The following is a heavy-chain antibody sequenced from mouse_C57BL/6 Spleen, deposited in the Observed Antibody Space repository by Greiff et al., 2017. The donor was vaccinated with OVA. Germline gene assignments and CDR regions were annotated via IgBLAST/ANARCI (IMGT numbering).Heavy chain of an antibody. Sequence: QVQLQQPGAELVMPGASVKLSCKASGYTFTSYWMHWVKQRPGQGLEWIGEIDPSDSYTNYNQQFKGKATLTVDKSSSTAYMQLSSLTSEDSAVYCCARYGDCGNYYAVDYRGQGTSVTVSS. V-gene: IGHV1-69*01. CDR3: ARYGDCGNYYAVDY. D-gene: IGHD2-13*01. CDR2: IDPSDSYT. CDR1: GYTFTSYW. J-gene: IGHJ4*01.